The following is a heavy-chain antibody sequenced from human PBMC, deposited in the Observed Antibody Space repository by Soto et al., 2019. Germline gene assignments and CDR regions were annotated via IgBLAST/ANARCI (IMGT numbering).Heavy chain of an antibody. CDR1: GFSFSGTA. D-gene: IGHD5-18*01. CDR3: TRSEDPYCYPETFDP. Sequence: DVQLVESGGGLVQPGGSLKLSCATSGFSFSGTAMHWVRQASGKGLEWVGRIRTKPNNYATTYAASVTGRFTITRDDSKTTAHLQMNHLKTEDTAVYYSTRSEDPYCYPETFDPWGQGALVPVSS. J-gene: IGHJ5*02. CDR2: IRTKPNNYAT. V-gene: IGHV3-73*02.